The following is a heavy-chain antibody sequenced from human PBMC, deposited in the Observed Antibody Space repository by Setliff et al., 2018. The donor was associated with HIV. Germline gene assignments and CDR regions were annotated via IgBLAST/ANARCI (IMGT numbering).Heavy chain of an antibody. D-gene: IGHD3-9*01. CDR3: ARDTTYYDMSGYSYMDV. CDR2: INWNGGST. Sequence: GGSLRLSCAASGFTFDYYGMSRVRQAPGKGLEWVSGINWNGGSTGYADSVKGRFTISRDNAKNSLFLQMNSLRAEDTALYYCARDTTYYDMSGYSYMDVWGKGTTVTVSS. V-gene: IGHV3-20*04. CDR1: GFTFDYYG. J-gene: IGHJ6*03.